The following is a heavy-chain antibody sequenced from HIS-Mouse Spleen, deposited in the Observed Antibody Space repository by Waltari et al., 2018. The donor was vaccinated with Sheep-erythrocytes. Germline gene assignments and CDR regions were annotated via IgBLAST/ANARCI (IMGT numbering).Heavy chain of an antibody. D-gene: IGHD1-7*01. CDR1: GFTFSSYW. J-gene: IGHJ3*02. CDR3: ARAVAGTPDAFDI. CDR2: RKQDGSEK. V-gene: IGHV3-7*01. Sequence: EVQLVESGGGLVQPGGSLRLSCAASGFTFSSYWMSWVRQAPGKGLEWGANRKQDGSEKYYVDSVKGRFTISRDNAKNSLYLQMNSLRAEDTAVYYCARAVAGTPDAFDIWGQGTMVTVSS.